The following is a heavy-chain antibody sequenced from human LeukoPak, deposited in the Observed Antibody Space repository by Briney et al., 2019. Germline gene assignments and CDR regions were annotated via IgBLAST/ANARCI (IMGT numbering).Heavy chain of an antibody. Sequence: GGSLRLSCAASGFTFSSYGMHWVRQAPGKGLEWVAVISYDGGNKYYADSVKGRFTISRDNSKNTLYLQMNSLRAEDTAVYYCAKDGGYCSGGSCYGYFQHWGQGTLVTVSS. D-gene: IGHD2-15*01. CDR2: ISYDGGNK. V-gene: IGHV3-30*18. J-gene: IGHJ1*01. CDR1: GFTFSSYG. CDR3: AKDGGYCSGGSCYGYFQH.